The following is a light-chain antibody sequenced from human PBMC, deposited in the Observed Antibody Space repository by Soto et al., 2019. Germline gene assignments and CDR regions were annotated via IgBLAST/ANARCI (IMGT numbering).Light chain of an antibody. V-gene: IGKV1-8*01. CDR2: TAS. CDR3: QQLNNYPRT. J-gene: IGKJ1*01. Sequence: AIRMTQSPSSFSASTGDRVTITCRASQGISSYLAWYQQKPGKAPKLLISTASTLQSGVPSRFSGSGSGTEFTLTISSLQPEDVATYYCQQLNNYPRTFGQGTKVDIK. CDR1: QGISSY.